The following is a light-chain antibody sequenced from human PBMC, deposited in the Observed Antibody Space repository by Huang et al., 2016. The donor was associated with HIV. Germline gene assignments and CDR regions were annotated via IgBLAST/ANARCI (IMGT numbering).Light chain of an antibody. CDR1: QTITTY. CDR3: QQSYSSLLS. J-gene: IGKJ4*01. Sequence: DIQMTQSPSSLSASVGDRVIMTCRASQTITTYLNWYQQAPGKAPKLLIYAASSLQSGVPSRFSCSGSGTDFTLTISSLQPEDFATYYCQQSYSSLLSFGGGTKVAIK. V-gene: IGKV1-39*01. CDR2: AAS.